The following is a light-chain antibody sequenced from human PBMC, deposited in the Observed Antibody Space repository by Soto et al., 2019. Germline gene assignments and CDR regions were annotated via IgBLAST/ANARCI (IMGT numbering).Light chain of an antibody. J-gene: IGKJ1*01. CDR3: QQYHSYSPWT. CDR1: QTISSW. CDR2: KAS. V-gene: IGKV1-5*03. Sequence: QMTQSPSTLSGSVGDRDTIPCRASQTISSWLAWYQQKPGKAPKLLIYKASTLKSGVPSRFSGSGSGTEFTLTISILQPDDFATFYCQQYHSYSPWTFGQGTKVDI.